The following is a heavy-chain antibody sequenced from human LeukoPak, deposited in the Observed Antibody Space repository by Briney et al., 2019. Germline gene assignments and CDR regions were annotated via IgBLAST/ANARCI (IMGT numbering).Heavy chain of an antibody. J-gene: IGHJ4*02. CDR2: ISVNGGST. V-gene: IGHV3-64D*09. Sequence: PGGSLRLSCSASGFTFSNYAMHWVRQAPGKGVEYVSAISVNGGSTYYADSVKGRFTISGDNSKNTLYLQMSSLRAEDTAVYYCVIGIIVDGAFDYWGQGTLVTVSS. CDR3: VIGIIVDGAFDY. D-gene: IGHD3-22*01. CDR1: GFTFSNYA.